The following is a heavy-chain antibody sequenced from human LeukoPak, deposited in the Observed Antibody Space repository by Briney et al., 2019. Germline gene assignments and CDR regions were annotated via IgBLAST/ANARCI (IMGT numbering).Heavy chain of an antibody. J-gene: IGHJ4*02. V-gene: IGHV1-69*01. Sequence: SVKVSCKASGGTFSSKDITWVRQAPGQGLEWVGGMTPTSGTGNTARKFQGRVAVTADESTTTVYMELSSLRSDDTALYYCARVDCSGGSCYSNADYWGQGTLVTVSS. CDR2: MTPTSGTG. CDR3: ARVDCSGGSCYSNADY. D-gene: IGHD2-15*01. CDR1: GGTFSSKD.